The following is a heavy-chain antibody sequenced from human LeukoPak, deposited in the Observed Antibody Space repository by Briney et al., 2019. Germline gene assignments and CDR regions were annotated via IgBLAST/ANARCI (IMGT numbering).Heavy chain of an antibody. CDR2: IYYSGST. Sequence: SETLSLTCTVSGGSISIYYWSWIRQPPGKGLEWIGYIYYSGSTNYNPSLKSRVTISVDTSKNQFSLKLSPVTAADTAVYYCARDRDPHYYDSGGYGYYYYYMDVWGKGTTVTVSS. V-gene: IGHV4-59*01. J-gene: IGHJ6*03. D-gene: IGHD3-22*01. CDR1: GGSISIYY. CDR3: ARDRDPHYYDSGGYGYYYYYMDV.